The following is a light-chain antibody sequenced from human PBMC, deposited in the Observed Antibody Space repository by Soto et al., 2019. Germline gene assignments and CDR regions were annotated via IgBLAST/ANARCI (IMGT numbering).Light chain of an antibody. J-gene: IGKJ1*01. CDR2: KAS. CDR1: QTIYTW. CDR3: QQYTTSAR. V-gene: IGKV1-5*03. Sequence: DTQMTQSLATPSASIGERITITCWARQTIYTWFAWYQQKPGKAPKLLIYKASRLQSVLPSGCSGSGSAAESFLIISILHPDYVATYYYQQYTTSARFGQGTKVDIK.